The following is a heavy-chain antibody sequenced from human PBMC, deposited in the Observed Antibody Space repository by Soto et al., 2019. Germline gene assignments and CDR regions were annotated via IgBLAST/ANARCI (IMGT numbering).Heavy chain of an antibody. CDR3: VTVNLVGAAYYFDY. J-gene: IGHJ4*02. V-gene: IGHV4-30-4*01. CDR1: GGSIRNGDYY. Sequence: SETLSLTCTVSGGSIRNGDYYWGWIRQPPGKGLEWIGYVYYSGTTYSHPSLNSRVSISVDASENQFSLRLTSVTAADTAVYYCVTVNLVGAAYYFDYWGPGALVTVSS. D-gene: IGHD1-26*01. CDR2: VYYSGTT.